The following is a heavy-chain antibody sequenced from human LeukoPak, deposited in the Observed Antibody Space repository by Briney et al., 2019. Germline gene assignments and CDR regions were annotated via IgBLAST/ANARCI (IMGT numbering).Heavy chain of an antibody. CDR3: ARRAGEYSHPYDY. J-gene: IGHJ4*02. D-gene: IGHD4-17*01. V-gene: IGHV3-53*01. Sequence: HAGGSLRLSCTVSGFTVSSNSMSWVRQAPGKGLERVSFIYSGGNTHYSDSVKGRFTISRDNSKNTLYLQMNSLRADDTAVYYCARRAGEYSHPYDYWGQGTLVTVSS. CDR2: IYSGGNT. CDR1: GFTVSSNS.